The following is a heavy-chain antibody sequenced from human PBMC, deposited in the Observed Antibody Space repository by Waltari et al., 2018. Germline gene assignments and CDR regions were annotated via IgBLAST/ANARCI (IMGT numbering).Heavy chain of an antibody. D-gene: IGHD2-2*01. J-gene: IGHJ3*02. CDR3: ARAAVFVVVPAAPGRNAFDI. CDR2: INHSGTT. V-gene: IGHV4-34*01. CDR1: GGSFSGYY. Sequence: QVQLQQWGAGLLKPSETLSLTCAVYGGSFSGYYWSWIRQPPGTGPEWIGEINHSGTTNYNPSLKSRVTISVDTSKNQFSLKLSSVTAADTAVYYCARAAVFVVVPAAPGRNAFDIWGQGTMVTVSS.